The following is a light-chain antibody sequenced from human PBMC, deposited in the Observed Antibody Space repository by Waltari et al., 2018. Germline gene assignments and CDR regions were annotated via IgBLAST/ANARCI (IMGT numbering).Light chain of an antibody. Sequence: EIVMTQSPATLSVSPGERATLSCRASQSVSNNLVCYQQKPGQAPRLLIYGASTRVTGIPARFSGSGSGTEFTLTISSLQSEDFAVYYCQQYNNWPPWTFGQGTKVEIK. J-gene: IGKJ1*01. CDR2: GAS. V-gene: IGKV3-15*01. CDR3: QQYNNWPPWT. CDR1: QSVSNN.